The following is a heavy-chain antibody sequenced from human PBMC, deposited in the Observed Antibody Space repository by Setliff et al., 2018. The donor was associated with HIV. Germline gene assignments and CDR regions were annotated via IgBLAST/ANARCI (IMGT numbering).Heavy chain of an antibody. CDR2: TANT. CDR3: ARHAALIKRYYYYHLDV. Sequence: SETLSLTCTVSGDSISTDNYHWGRIRQPPGKGLEWIGHTANTDYNPSLKSRVTVSVDTSKNQLSLRLSSVTAADTAVYYCARHAALIKRYYYYHLDVWGKGTTVTVSS. CDR1: GDSISTDNYH. D-gene: IGHD5-18*01. V-gene: IGHV4-39*01. J-gene: IGHJ6*03.